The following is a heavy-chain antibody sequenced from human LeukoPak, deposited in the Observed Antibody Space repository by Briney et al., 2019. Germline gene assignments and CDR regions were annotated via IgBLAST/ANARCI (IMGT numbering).Heavy chain of an antibody. D-gene: IGHD3-16*01. CDR3: ARAGELRYMDV. V-gene: IGHV3-11*04. Sequence: GGSLRLSCAASGYIFSDYYMAWIRQAPGKGLEWISTIKGTGLTTYYADSVKGRVTISRDNDKNSLFLQMSSLRADDTAIYYCARAGELRYMDVWGKGTAVTVSS. CDR1: GYIFSDYY. CDR2: IKGTGLTT. J-gene: IGHJ6*03.